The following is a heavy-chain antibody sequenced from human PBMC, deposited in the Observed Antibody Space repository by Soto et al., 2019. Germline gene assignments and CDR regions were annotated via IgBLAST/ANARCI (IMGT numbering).Heavy chain of an antibody. D-gene: IGHD2-15*01. J-gene: IGHJ5*02. Sequence: DVQLVESGGGLVQPGGSLRLSCAASGFTFSDHYMDWFRQAPGKGLEWVGRIRNKPNSYTTTYGASVKGRFSISRDDSRNSLFLQMGSLQGGDTAVYYGTRVMSGGYHVSWGQGTLVIVSS. CDR2: IRNKPNSYTT. CDR3: TRVMSGGYHVS. CDR1: GFTFSDHY. V-gene: IGHV3-72*01.